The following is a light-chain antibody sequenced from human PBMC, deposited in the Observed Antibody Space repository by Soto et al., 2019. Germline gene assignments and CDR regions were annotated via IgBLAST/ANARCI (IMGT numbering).Light chain of an antibody. CDR1: QSVSSSY. J-gene: IGKJ5*01. V-gene: IGKV3-20*01. CDR3: QQYGSPIT. Sequence: EIVFTQSPGTLPLSPGERATLSCRASQSVSSSYLAWYQQKPGQAPRLLIYGASSRATGIPDRFSGSGSGTDFTLTISXLEPEDFAVYYCQQYGSPITFGQGTRLEIK. CDR2: GAS.